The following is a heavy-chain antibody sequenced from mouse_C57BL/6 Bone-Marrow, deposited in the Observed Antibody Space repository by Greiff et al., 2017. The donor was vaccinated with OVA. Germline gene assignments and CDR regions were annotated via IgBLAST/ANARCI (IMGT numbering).Heavy chain of an antibody. V-gene: IGHV14-4*01. D-gene: IGHD2-1*01. J-gene: IGHJ3*01. CDR2: IDPENGDT. CDR3: TTGVYCNIFAY. CDR1: GFNINDDY. Sequence: EVQLVESGAALVRPGASVKLSCTASGFNINDDYMHWVKQRPEQGLEWIGWIDPENGDTEYDSQFQGKATLTADTSSNTAYLQLSILTSEDTAVYYCTTGVYCNIFAYWGQGTLVTVSA.